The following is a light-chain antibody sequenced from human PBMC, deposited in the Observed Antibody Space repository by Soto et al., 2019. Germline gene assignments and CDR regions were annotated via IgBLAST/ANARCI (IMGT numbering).Light chain of an antibody. CDR3: QQYASSPLT. V-gene: IGKV1-9*01. J-gene: IGKJ4*01. CDR1: QGISSY. Sequence: DIQLTQSPSFLSASVGDRVTITCRASQGISSYLAWYQQKPGKAPKLLIYSASSRATGIPDRFSGSGSGTDFTLTISRLEPEDFAEFYCQQYASSPLTFGGGTKVEIK. CDR2: SAS.